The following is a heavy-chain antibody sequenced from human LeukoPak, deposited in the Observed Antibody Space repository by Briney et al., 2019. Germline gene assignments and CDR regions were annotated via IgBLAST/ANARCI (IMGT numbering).Heavy chain of an antibody. CDR1: GFTFSSYA. V-gene: IGHV3-23*01. CDR2: ISGSGGNT. CDR3: SGHGSSSY. Sequence: GGSLRLSCAASGFTFSSYAMSWVRQAPGKGLEWVSAISGSGGNTYYAESVKGRFTISRDNSKNTLYLQMNSLRAEDTALYYASGHGSSSYWGQGTLVAVSS. D-gene: IGHD6-13*01. J-gene: IGHJ4*02.